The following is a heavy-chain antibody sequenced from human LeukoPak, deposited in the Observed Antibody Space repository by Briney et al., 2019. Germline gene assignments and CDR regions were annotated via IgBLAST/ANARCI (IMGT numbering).Heavy chain of an antibody. D-gene: IGHD5-24*01. CDR1: GFTFSIYG. V-gene: IGHV3-49*04. J-gene: IGHJ6*02. CDR3: SRSTWRYTMDV. CDR2: IRNTVYGGTI. Sequence: GGSLRLSCAASGFTFSIYGLSWVRQAPGKGLEWVGFIRNTVYGGTIKYAAAVQGRFTISRDDSKSIAYLQMNSLQSEDTAVYFCSRSTWRYTMDVWGQGTTVTVSS.